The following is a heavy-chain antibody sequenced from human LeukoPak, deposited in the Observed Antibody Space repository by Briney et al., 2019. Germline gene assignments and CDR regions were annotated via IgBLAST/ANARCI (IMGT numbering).Heavy chain of an antibody. V-gene: IGHV1-2*02. CDR2: ISSNSGDT. CDR1: GYTFIDYY. Sequence: ASVKVSCKASGYTFIDYYMHWVRQAPGLGLEWMGWISSNSGDTSYAQKFQGRVTMTRDTSISTAYMELSRLRSDDTAVYYCARDGNFDIWGQGTMVTVSS. CDR3: ARDGNFDI. J-gene: IGHJ3*02. D-gene: IGHD4-23*01.